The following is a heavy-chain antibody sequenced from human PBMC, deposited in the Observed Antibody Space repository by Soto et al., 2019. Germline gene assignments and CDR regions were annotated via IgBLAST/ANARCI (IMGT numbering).Heavy chain of an antibody. V-gene: IGHV1-69*13. CDR1: GGTFSRYD. Sequence: SVKVSCKASGGTFSRYDTSWVRQAPGQGLAWMGGIIPIFGTANYAQKFQGRVTITADESTSTAYMELSSLRSEDTAVYYCARKTLRYSSGPARDYWGQGTLVTVSS. J-gene: IGHJ4*02. D-gene: IGHD6-19*01. CDR2: IIPIFGTA. CDR3: ARKTLRYSSGPARDY.